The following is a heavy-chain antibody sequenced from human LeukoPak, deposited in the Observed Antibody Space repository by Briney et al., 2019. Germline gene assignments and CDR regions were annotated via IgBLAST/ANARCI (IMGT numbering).Heavy chain of an antibody. J-gene: IGHJ5*02. CDR1: GFSVSGIH. CDR3: ARGNGNVGGRLDP. CDR2: LYSGGAT. V-gene: IGHV3-66*01. Sequence: GGSLRLSCVASGFSVSGIHMNWVRQAPGKDLEWVSGLYSGGATYYADSMGGRFTISRDHSKNTLYLQMTNLRVDDTAIYYCARGNGNVGGRLDPWGQGIRVTVSS. D-gene: IGHD1-1*01.